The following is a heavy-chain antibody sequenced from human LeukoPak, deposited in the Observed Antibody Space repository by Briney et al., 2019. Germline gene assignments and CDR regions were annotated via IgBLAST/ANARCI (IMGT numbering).Heavy chain of an antibody. CDR2: IYHSGST. V-gene: IGHV4-59*12. CDR3: ARDRKVRGVIIFDY. CDR1: GGSISSYY. Sequence: PSETLSLTCTVSGGSISSYYWNWIRQPPGKGLEWIGYIYHSGSTYYNPSLKSRVTISVDRSKNQFSLKLSSVTAADTAVYYCARDRKVRGVIIFDYWGQGTLVTVSS. J-gene: IGHJ4*02. D-gene: IGHD3-10*01.